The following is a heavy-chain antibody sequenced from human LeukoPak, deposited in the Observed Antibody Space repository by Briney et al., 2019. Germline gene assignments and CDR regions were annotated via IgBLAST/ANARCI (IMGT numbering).Heavy chain of an antibody. D-gene: IGHD6-13*01. Sequence: SETLSLTCTVSGGSISSYYWSWIRQPPGKGLEWIGYIYYSGSTNYNPSLKSRVTISVDTSKNQFSLKLSSVTAADTAVYYCARXHMSPXXSSWYGSSYYYMDVWGKGTTVTVSS. CDR1: GGSISSYY. J-gene: IGHJ6*03. CDR2: IYYSGST. V-gene: IGHV4-59*01. CDR3: ARXHMSPXXSSWYGSSYYYMDV.